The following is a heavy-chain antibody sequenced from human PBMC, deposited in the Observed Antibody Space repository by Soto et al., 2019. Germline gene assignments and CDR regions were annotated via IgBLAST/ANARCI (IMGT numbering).Heavy chain of an antibody. J-gene: IGHJ5*01. D-gene: IGHD6-6*01. Sequence: EVQLLESGGGLVQPGTSLRLSCGASGFTFSDYAMTWVRQAPGKGLEWVSGISYSGGNTYYADSVKGRFTISRDNSKNTLYLQMNSLRVEDTAVYYCARRNGSIPFDSWGQGSLVTVSS. CDR1: GFTFSDYA. CDR3: ARRNGSIPFDS. CDR2: ISYSGGNT. V-gene: IGHV3-23*01.